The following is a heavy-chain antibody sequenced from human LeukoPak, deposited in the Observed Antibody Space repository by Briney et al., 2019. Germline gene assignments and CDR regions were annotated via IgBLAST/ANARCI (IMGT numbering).Heavy chain of an antibody. CDR2: ISISGSKT. J-gene: IGHJ4*02. Sequence: GGSLRLSCAASGFSFSTYSMIWVRQAPGKGLEWVSAISISGSKTYYADSVKGRFTISRDNSKNTLYLQMNSLRAEDTAVYYCANEIRPNDYWGQGTQVTVSS. CDR1: GFSFSTYS. D-gene: IGHD4-17*01. V-gene: IGHV3-23*01. CDR3: ANEIRPNDY.